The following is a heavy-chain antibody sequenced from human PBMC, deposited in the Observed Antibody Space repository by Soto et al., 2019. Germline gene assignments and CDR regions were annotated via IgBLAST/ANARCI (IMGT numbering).Heavy chain of an antibody. J-gene: IGHJ5*02. D-gene: IGHD3-10*01. Sequence: SETLSLTCTVSGDSISSGNYYWHWIRQPPGKGLEWIGSIYYNGNPYYNPSLKSRATISVDTSKNQFSVKLTSVTAADTAVYYCASRGYASGNYYNQNWFDPWGQGTLVTVSS. V-gene: IGHV4-39*01. CDR2: IYYNGNP. CDR3: ASRGYASGNYYNQNWFDP. CDR1: GDSISSGNYY.